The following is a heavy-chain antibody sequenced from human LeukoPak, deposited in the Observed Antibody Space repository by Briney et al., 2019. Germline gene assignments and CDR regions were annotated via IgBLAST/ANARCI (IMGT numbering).Heavy chain of an antibody. D-gene: IGHD4-23*01. Sequence: GGSLRLSCAVSGFTVSGNYMSWVRQAPGKGLEWVSLIYSGGTTYYADSVKGRFTISRDNSKNTLYLQMNSLRAEDTAVYYCAKDIYGGNSVGWFDPWGQGTLVTVSS. V-gene: IGHV3-53*01. CDR2: IYSGGTT. CDR1: GFTVSGNY. CDR3: AKDIYGGNSVGWFDP. J-gene: IGHJ5*02.